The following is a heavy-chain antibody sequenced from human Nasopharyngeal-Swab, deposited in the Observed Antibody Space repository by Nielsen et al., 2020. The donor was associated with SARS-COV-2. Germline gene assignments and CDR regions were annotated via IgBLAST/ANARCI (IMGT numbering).Heavy chain of an antibody. CDR2: INAGNGNT. Sequence: ASVKVSCKASGGTFSSYAISWVRQAPGQRLEWMGWINAGNGNTKYSQKFQGRVTITRDTSASTAYMELSSLRSEDTAVYYCARDQVVRGVIITTTYGMDVWGQGTTVTVSS. J-gene: IGHJ6*02. D-gene: IGHD3-10*01. CDR3: ARDQVVRGVIITTTYGMDV. CDR1: GGTFSSYA. V-gene: IGHV1-3*01.